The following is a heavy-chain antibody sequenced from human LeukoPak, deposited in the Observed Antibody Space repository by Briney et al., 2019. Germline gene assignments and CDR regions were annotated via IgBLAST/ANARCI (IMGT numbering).Heavy chain of an antibody. D-gene: IGHD1-26*01. Sequence: PGGSLRLSCAASGFTFSSYGMHWVRQAPGKGLEWVAVISYDGSNKYYADSVKGRFTISRDNSKNTLYLQMNSLRAEDTAVYYCAKDTTRPYPGRWEPSNFDYWAREPWSPSPQ. CDR1: GFTFSSYG. CDR3: AKDTTRPYPGRWEPSNFDY. J-gene: IGHJ4*02. V-gene: IGHV3-30*18. CDR2: ISYDGSNK.